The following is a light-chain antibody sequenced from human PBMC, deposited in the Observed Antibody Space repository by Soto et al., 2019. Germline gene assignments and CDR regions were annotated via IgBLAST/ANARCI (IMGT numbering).Light chain of an antibody. CDR1: QGISSW. CDR3: QQANSFPRT. Sequence: DIQMTQSPSSVSASVGDRVTITCRASQGISSWLALYQQKPGKAPKLLICAASSLQSGVPSRFSGSGSGTDFTLTIRSLQPEDFETYYCQQANSFPRTFGQGTKVDIK. V-gene: IGKV1-12*01. CDR2: AAS. J-gene: IGKJ1*01.